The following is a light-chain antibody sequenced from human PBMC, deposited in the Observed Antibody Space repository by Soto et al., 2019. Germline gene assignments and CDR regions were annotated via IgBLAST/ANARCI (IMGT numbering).Light chain of an antibody. Sequence: ETVMTQSEATLSVSPGERATLSCRASQNIHTNLAWYQQKPGQPPRLLIYGASTRVTGIPTRFSGSGSGTEFTLTISSLQSEDCAVYYCQQYNNWPRTFGQGTKVGIK. CDR1: QNIHTN. V-gene: IGKV3-15*01. CDR2: GAS. J-gene: IGKJ1*01. CDR3: QQYNNWPRT.